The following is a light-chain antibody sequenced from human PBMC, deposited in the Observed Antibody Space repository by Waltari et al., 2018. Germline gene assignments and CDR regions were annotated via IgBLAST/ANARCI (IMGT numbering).Light chain of an antibody. CDR2: DAS. CDR1: QSVSRT. V-gene: IGKV3-20*01. CDR3: QKYGTLPAT. Sequence: EIVLTQSPGTLSLSPGERATLSCRASQSVSRTLAWYQQKPGQAPRLRIYDASTRATGIPDRFSGSGFGTDFSLTISRLEAEDFAVYYCQKYGTLPATFGQGTTVEIK. J-gene: IGKJ1*01.